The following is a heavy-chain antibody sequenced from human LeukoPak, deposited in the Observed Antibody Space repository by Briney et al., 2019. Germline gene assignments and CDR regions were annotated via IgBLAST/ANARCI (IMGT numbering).Heavy chain of an antibody. J-gene: IGHJ4*02. CDR1: GASISDYY. CDR2: GHYTGSA. CDR3: ARHDNRGYYSLHY. Sequence: TSETLSLTCTVSGASISDYYWSWIRQPPGKGVEWVGFGHYTGSANYNLSLKSRVTTSVDTSKRQLSLKLIPVTAADTAVYYCARHDNRGYYSLHYWGQGALVTVSS. V-gene: IGHV4-59*08. D-gene: IGHD3-22*01.